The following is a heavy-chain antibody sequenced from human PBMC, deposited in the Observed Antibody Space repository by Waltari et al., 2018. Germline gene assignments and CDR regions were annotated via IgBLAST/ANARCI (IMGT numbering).Heavy chain of an antibody. CDR3: ARVRPFSASWSGGHFDY. Sequence: QVQLHQWGAGLLKPSKTLSLPCAVYGGSFTDFRRIWIRQAPGKGLEWIGDISHWGGVDYNPSLKSRLTISIDTSKNQFSLNLNSVTAADTGVYYCARVRPFSASWSGGHFDYWGQGSLVIVSS. D-gene: IGHD3-16*01. V-gene: IGHV4-34*01. CDR2: ISHWGGV. J-gene: IGHJ4*02. CDR1: GGSFTDFR.